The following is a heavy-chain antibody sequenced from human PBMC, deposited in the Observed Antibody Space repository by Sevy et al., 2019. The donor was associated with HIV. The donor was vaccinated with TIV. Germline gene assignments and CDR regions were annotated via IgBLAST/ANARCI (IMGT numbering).Heavy chain of an antibody. Sequence: GGSLRLSCAASGFTFSGAAMFWVRQASGKGLEWIGRIRSKANNYATVYGSSVKVRFIISRDDSKYTTYRQMNSLKIEDTAVYYCTAGDLGRFDYWGRGSLVTVSS. CDR1: GFTFSGAA. CDR2: IRSKANNYAT. D-gene: IGHD3-16*01. J-gene: IGHJ4*02. V-gene: IGHV3-73*01. CDR3: TAGDLGRFDY.